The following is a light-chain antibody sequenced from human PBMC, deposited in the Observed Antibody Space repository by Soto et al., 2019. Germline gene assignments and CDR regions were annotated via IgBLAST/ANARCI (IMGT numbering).Light chain of an antibody. CDR1: QSVLYRLNNKNC. V-gene: IGKV4-1*01. CDR3: QQYYNTPLT. CDR2: WAS. J-gene: IGKJ2*01. Sequence: DIVMTQSPDSLAVSLGERATINCKSSQSVLYRLNNKNCLGWYQQKPGQPPKLIIYWASTRESGVPDRFSGSGSGTDFTLTISGLQAEDVAVYYCQQYYNTPLTFGQGTKLEIK.